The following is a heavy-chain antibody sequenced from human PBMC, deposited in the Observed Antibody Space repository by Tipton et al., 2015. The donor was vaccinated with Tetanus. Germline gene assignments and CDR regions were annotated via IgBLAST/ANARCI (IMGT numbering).Heavy chain of an antibody. D-gene: IGHD3-10*01. Sequence: SLRLSCAASGFTVSSNYMSWVRQAPGKGLEWVSVIYSGGSTYYADSVKGRFTISRDNSKNTLYLQMNSLRAEDTAVYYCAKDEEGELWFGESPFDYWGQGTLVTVSS. CDR3: AKDEEGELWFGESPFDY. J-gene: IGHJ4*02. V-gene: IGHV3-66*01. CDR1: GFTVSSNY. CDR2: IYSGGST.